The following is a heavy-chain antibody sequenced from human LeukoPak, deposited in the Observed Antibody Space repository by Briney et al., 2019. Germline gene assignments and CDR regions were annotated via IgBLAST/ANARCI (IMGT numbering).Heavy chain of an antibody. CDR1: GYTFTSYD. Sequence: ASVKVSCKASGYTFTSYDINWVRQATGQGLEWMGWINPNSGGTNYAQKFQGRVTMTRDTSISTAYMELSRLRSDDTAVYYCARDRGTSGWYRASYYFDYWGQGTLVTVSS. J-gene: IGHJ4*02. V-gene: IGHV1-2*02. CDR3: ARDRGTSGWYRASYYFDY. D-gene: IGHD6-19*01. CDR2: INPNSGGT.